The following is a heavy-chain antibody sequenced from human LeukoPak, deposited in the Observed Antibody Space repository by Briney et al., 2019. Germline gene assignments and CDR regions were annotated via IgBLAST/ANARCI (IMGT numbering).Heavy chain of an antibody. J-gene: IGHJ6*02. CDR3: TRNPGMDV. V-gene: IGHV3-74*01. CDR2: INGDGSSS. Sequence: GGSLRLSCAASGFTFSTYWMHWVRQAPGKGLVWVSRINGDGSSSTNADSVKGRFTISRDNAKNTLYLQMNSLRTEDTAVYYCTRNPGMDVWGQGTTVTVSS. CDR1: GFTFSTYW.